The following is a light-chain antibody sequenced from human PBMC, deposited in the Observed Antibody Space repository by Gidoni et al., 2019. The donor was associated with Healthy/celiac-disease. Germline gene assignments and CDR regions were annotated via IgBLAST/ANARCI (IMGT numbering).Light chain of an antibody. V-gene: IGKV1-5*03. CDR3: QQYNSYSRT. CDR1: QSISSW. Sequence: DIQMTQSPSTLSASVGDRVTITCRASQSISSWLAWYQQKPGKAPKLLIYKASSLESGVPSRFSGSGSGTECTLTISSLQPDDFATYYCQQYNSYSRTFXQXTKVEIK. CDR2: KAS. J-gene: IGKJ1*01.